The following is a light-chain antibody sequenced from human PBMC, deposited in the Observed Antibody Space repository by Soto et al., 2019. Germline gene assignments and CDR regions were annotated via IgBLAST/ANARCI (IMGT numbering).Light chain of an antibody. J-gene: IGKJ4*01. Sequence: IQMAQSPSALSASVGDRVTITCRASQDIRSDLGWYQQRPGKAPKLLIYATSSLQSGVPSRFSGSGSGTDFTLTISSLQPEDFATYYCLQDYSYPLTFGGGTKVDIK. CDR3: LQDYSYPLT. CDR2: ATS. CDR1: QDIRSD. V-gene: IGKV1-6*01.